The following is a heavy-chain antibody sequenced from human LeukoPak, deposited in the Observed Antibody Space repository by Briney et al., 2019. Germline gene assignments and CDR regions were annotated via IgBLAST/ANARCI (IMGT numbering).Heavy chain of an antibody. J-gene: IGHJ1*01. Sequence: SETLSLTCTVSGGSISSSSYYWGWIRQPPGKGLEWIGSIYYSGSTYYNPSLKSRVTISVDTSKNQFSLKLSSVTAADTAVYYCARRYCSSTSCYFEYFQHWGQGTLVTVSS. CDR1: GGSISSSSYY. V-gene: IGHV4-39*01. CDR2: IYYSGST. CDR3: ARRYCSSTSCYFEYFQH. D-gene: IGHD2-2*01.